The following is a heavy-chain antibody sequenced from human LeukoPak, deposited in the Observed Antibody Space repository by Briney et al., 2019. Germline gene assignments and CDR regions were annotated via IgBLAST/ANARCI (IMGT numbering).Heavy chain of an antibody. CDR2: IYHSGST. CDR1: GYSISSGYY. CDR3: ARGAGDCSGGSCYLHDY. D-gene: IGHD2-15*01. Sequence: SETLPLTCTVSGYSISSGYYWGWIRQPPGKGLEWIGSIYHSGSTYYNPSLKSRVTISVDTSKNQFSLKLSSVTAADTAVYYCARGAGDCSGGSCYLHDYWGQGTLVTVSS. V-gene: IGHV4-38-2*02. J-gene: IGHJ4*02.